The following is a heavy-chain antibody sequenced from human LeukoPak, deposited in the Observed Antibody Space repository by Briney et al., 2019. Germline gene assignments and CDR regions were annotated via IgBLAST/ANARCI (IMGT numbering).Heavy chain of an antibody. V-gene: IGHV3-7*04. CDR2: IKEDGCAT. J-gene: IGHJ4*02. CDR1: LLTLRNGW. Sequence: GGALRLSCLDPLLTLRNGWLSWVRPGPGKGLKWAATIKEDGCATSDVDRVRGRFTNSRDNAKNSLYRQINTLRVDDTTVYYCTREAYWGQGMLVTVSS. CDR3: TREAY.